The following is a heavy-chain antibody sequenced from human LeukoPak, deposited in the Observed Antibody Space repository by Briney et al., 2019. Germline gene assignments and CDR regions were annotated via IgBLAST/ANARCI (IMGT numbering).Heavy chain of an antibody. CDR3: AKEGPLPSGYSYGSAAFDI. D-gene: IGHD5-18*01. CDR1: GFTFSSYA. Sequence: GGSLRLSCAASGFTFSSYAVSWVRQAPGKGLEWVSTISGSGDSAYYADSVKGRFTISRDNSKNTLHLQMKSLRAEDTAVYYCAKEGPLPSGYSYGSAAFDIWGQGTMVTVSS. J-gene: IGHJ3*02. CDR2: ISGSGDSA. V-gene: IGHV3-23*01.